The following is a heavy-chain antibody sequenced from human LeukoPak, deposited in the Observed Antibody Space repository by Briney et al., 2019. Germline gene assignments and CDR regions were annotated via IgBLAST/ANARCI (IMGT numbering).Heavy chain of an antibody. J-gene: IGHJ5*02. CDR3: ARRSGSYLWGELFDP. CDR2: INHSGST. CDR1: GGSFSGYY. V-gene: IGHV4-34*01. Sequence: PSEILSQTCAVYGGSFSGYYWSLIRQPPGKGLQWIGEINHSGSTNYNPSLKSRVTISVDTSKNQFSLKLSSVTAADTAVYYCARRSGSYLWGELFDPWGQGTLVTVSS. D-gene: IGHD3-10*01.